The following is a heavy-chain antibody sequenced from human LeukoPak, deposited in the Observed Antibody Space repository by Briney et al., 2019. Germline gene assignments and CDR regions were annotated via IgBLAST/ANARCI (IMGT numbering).Heavy chain of an antibody. CDR2: VSNSGST. D-gene: IGHD3-22*01. Sequence: SETLSLTCAVSGGYINRGTFFWTWIRKPPGKGLEWIGYVSNSGSTNYHPSLKSRVTISSDTSKTQFTLKLTSVTAADTAVYYCARSPSGYRFDSWGQGTLVTVSS. V-gene: IGHV4-61*01. CDR3: ARSPSGYRFDS. CDR1: GGYINRGTFF. J-gene: IGHJ4*02.